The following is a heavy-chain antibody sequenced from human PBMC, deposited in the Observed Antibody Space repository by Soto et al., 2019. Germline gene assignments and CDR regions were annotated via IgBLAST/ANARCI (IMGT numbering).Heavy chain of an antibody. CDR3: ARVEAHFGESLH. V-gene: IGHV1-18*01. Sequence: QIQLAQSGGEVKRPGASVKVSCKTSGYTFSSYTVAWVRQAPGQGLEWLGWISPDDGNTEYEQKFQGRVFMTADTLTNTAYLELTSLKYDDTAVYYCARVEAHFGESLHWGQGTPVTVSA. CDR2: ISPDDGNT. CDR1: GYTFSSYT. D-gene: IGHD3-10*01. J-gene: IGHJ4*02.